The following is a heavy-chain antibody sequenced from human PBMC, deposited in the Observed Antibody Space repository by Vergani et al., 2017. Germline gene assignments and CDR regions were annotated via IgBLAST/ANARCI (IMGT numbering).Heavy chain of an antibody. CDR1: GYSFINYW. J-gene: IGHJ5*02. CDR3: ARHYGDNFGWFDP. Sequence: EVQLVQSGAEVKKPGESLKISCKVSGYSFINYWIGWVRQLPGKGLEWMAIVFPADSTTRYSPSFQGQVTISADISISTAYLQWSSLKASDTAMYYCARHYGDNFGWFDPWGQGTLVNVSS. CDR2: VFPADSTT. D-gene: IGHD4-17*01. V-gene: IGHV5-51*01.